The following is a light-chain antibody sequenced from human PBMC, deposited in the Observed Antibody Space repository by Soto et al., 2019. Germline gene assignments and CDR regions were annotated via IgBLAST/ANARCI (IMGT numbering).Light chain of an antibody. J-gene: IGKJ5*01. CDR3: QQLNGYPIT. CDR2: APS. Sequence: ILLTQSPSSLSASVGGRVTITCRASRGLDTSLAWYQQKPGKVPKLLIYAPSNFESGVPSRFSGSGSGTHFILTISTLQPEDFATYYCQQLNGYPITFGQGTRREIK. CDR1: RGLDTS. V-gene: IGKV1-9*01.